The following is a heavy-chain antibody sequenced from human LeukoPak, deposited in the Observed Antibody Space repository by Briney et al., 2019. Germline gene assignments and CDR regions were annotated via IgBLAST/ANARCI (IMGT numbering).Heavy chain of an antibody. V-gene: IGHV1-46*01. CDR3: ARDLLAYYYDSSNWFDP. CDR1: GYTFTSYY. D-gene: IGHD3-22*01. CDR2: INPSGGST. Sequence: ASVKVSCTASGYTFTSYYMHWVRQAPGQGLEWMGIINPSGGSTSYAQKFQGRVTMTRDTSTSTVYMELSSLRSEDTAVYYCARDLLAYYYDSSNWFDPWGQGTLVTVSS. J-gene: IGHJ5*02.